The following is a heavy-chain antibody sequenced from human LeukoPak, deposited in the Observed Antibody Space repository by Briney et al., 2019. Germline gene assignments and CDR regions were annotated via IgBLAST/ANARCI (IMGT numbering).Heavy chain of an antibody. CDR1: GGSISSSSYY. CDR3: ARMPRRIAVAGTVDY. CDR2: IYYSGST. V-gene: IGHV4-39*07. J-gene: IGHJ4*02. D-gene: IGHD6-19*01. Sequence: SETLSLTCTVSGGSISSSSYYWGWIRQPPGKGLEWIGSIYYSGSTYYNPSLKSRVTISVDTSKNQFSLKLSSVTAADTAVYYCARMPRRIAVAGTVDYWGQGTLVTVSS.